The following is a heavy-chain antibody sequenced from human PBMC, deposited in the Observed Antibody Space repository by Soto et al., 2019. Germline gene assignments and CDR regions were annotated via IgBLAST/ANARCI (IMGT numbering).Heavy chain of an antibody. CDR1: GGSISSSSYY. D-gene: IGHD6-6*01. CDR3: ARQRVGIAARWDYYGMDV. Sequence: SETLSLTCTVSGGSISSSSYYWGWIRQPPGKGLEWIGSIYYSGSTYYNPSLKSRVTISVDTSKNQFSLKLSSVTAADTAVYYCARQRVGIAARWDYYGMDVWGQGTTVTVSS. J-gene: IGHJ6*02. V-gene: IGHV4-39*01. CDR2: IYYSGST.